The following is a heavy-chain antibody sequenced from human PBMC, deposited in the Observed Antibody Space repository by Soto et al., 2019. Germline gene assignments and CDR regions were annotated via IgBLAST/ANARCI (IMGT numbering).Heavy chain of an antibody. Sequence: ASVKVSCKASGYTFTSYDINWVRQATGQGLEWMGWMNPNSGNTGYAQKFQGRVTMTRNTSISTAYMELSSLRSEDTAVYCCARYDSSGYYYVGDAFDIWGQGTMVTVSS. CDR1: GYTFTSYD. J-gene: IGHJ3*02. D-gene: IGHD3-22*01. V-gene: IGHV1-8*01. CDR2: MNPNSGNT. CDR3: ARYDSSGYYYVGDAFDI.